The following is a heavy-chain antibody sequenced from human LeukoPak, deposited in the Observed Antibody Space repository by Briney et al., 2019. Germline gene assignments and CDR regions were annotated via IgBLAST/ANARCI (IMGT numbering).Heavy chain of an antibody. Sequence: TGGSLRLSCTASGFTFSSHSMNWVRQAPGKGLEWVSSISSSSSYIYYADSVKGRFTISRDNAKNSLYLQMNSLRAEDTAVYYCASGYDFSSGSKRGFDNWGQGTRVTVSS. V-gene: IGHV3-21*01. CDR3: ASGYDFSSGSKRGFDN. CDR2: ISSSSSYI. J-gene: IGHJ4*02. CDR1: GFTFSSHS. D-gene: IGHD3-3*01.